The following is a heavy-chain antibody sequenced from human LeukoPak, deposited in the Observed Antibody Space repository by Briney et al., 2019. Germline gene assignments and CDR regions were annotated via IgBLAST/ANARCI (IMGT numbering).Heavy chain of an antibody. CDR2: IYSGGST. CDR3: ATYDLYYYYMDV. J-gene: IGHJ6*03. V-gene: IGHV3-66*01. Sequence: GGSLRLSCAASEFSVGSNYMTWVRQAPGKGLEWVSLIYSGGSTYYADSVKGRFTISRDNSKNTLYLQMNSLRAEDTAVYYCATYDLYYYYMDVWGNGTTVTVSS. CDR1: EFSVGSNY. D-gene: IGHD3-22*01.